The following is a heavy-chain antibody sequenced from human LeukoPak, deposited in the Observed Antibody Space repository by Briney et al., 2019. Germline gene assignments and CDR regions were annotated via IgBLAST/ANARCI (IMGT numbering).Heavy chain of an antibody. J-gene: IGHJ4*02. CDR3: ARDKIVGATVLDY. D-gene: IGHD1-26*01. V-gene: IGHV3-7*03. CDR2: MKQDGSEE. CDR1: GFTFSTYW. Sequence: GVSLRLSCAASGFTFSTYWMSWVRQAPGKGLEWVANMKQDGSEEYYVDSVKGRFTISRDNAKNSLYLQMNSLRAEDTAVYYCARDKIVGATVLDYWGQGSLVTVSS.